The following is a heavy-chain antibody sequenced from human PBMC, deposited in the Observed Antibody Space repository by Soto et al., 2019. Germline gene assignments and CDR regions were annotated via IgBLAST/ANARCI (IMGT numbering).Heavy chain of an antibody. D-gene: IGHD6-6*01. CDR1: GFTFSSYA. V-gene: IGHV3-23*01. CDR2: ISGNGGST. Sequence: GGSLRLSCAASGFTFSSYAMSWVRQAPGRGLEWVSIISGNGGSTYYAASVKGRFTISRDNTKNTLYLQMDSLTAEDTAVYCCAKGSEFSNSYTLDFDFWGQGALVTVSS. J-gene: IGHJ4*02. CDR3: AKGSEFSNSYTLDFDF.